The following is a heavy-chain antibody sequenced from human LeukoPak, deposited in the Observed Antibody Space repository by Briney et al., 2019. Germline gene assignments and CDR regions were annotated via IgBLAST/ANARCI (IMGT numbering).Heavy chain of an antibody. CDR3: ARGLRSSSSWPVFDY. D-gene: IGHD6-13*01. J-gene: IGHJ4*02. CDR1: GFTVSSSY. Sequence: GGSLRLSCAASGFTVSSSYMSWVRQAPGKGLEWVSVIYSGGSTYYADSMKGRFTISRDNSRNTLYLQMNSLRAEDTAVYYCARGLRSSSSWPVFDYWGQGTLVTVSS. CDR2: IYSGGST. V-gene: IGHV3-53*01.